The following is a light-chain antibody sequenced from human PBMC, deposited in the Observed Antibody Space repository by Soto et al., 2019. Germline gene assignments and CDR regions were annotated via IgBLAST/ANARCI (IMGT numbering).Light chain of an antibody. J-gene: IGKJ1*01. CDR1: QSVSSKY. CDR3: QQYGSAPPWT. CDR2: GAS. Sequence: EIVLTQSPGTLSLSPGERASLSCRASQSVSSKYLAWYQQKPGQAPRLLIYGASSRATGIPDRFSGSGSGTEFTLTISGLEPEDFAVYFCQQYGSAPPWTFGQGTKVEFK. V-gene: IGKV3-20*01.